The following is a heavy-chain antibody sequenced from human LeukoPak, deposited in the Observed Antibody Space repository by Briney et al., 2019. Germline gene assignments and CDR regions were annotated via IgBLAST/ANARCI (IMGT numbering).Heavy chain of an antibody. D-gene: IGHD4-11*01. CDR1: GFTVSSNY. Sequence: GGSLRLSCAASGFTVSSNYMSWVRQAPGKGLEWVSVIYSGGSTYYADSVKGRFTISRDNSKNTLYIQMNSLRAEDTAVYYCARDARVTTKYYYYYYYMDVWGKGTTVTVSS. CDR2: IYSGGST. CDR3: ARDARVTTKYYYYYYYMDV. V-gene: IGHV3-53*01. J-gene: IGHJ6*03.